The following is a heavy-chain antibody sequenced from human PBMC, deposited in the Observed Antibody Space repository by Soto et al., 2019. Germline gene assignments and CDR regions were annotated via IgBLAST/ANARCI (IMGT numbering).Heavy chain of an antibody. CDR2: IKQDENGK. CDR1: GFTFSSRW. Sequence: EVQLVESGGGLVQPGGSLRLSCEASGFTFSSRWMTWVRQGPGKGLEWVANIKQDENGKDYVESVKGRFTISKDNAKKSRYLQMNSLRAEDTAVKYCAHNDGPAAAGLVLDFWGKGTLVTVSS. CDR3: AHNDGPAAAGLVLDF. V-gene: IGHV3-7*02. D-gene: IGHD6-13*01. J-gene: IGHJ4*02.